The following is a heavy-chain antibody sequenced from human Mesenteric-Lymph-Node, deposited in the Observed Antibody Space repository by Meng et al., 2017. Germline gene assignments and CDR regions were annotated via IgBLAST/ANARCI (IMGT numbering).Heavy chain of an antibody. J-gene: IGHJ4*02. CDR2: STNNGGGT. CDR3: AKRFFQSGWQSFDY. V-gene: IGHV3-23*01. D-gene: IGHD6-19*01. CDR1: GFSFSTYS. Sequence: GESLKISCAASGFSFSTYSMTWVRQAPGKGLEWVSGSTNNGGGTYYADSVKGRFSISRDNSKNPVYLQMNSLRAEDTAVYYCAKRFFQSGWQSFDYWGQGTLVTVSS.